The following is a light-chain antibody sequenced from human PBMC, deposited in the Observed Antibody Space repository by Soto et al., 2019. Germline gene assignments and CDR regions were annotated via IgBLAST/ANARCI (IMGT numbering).Light chain of an antibody. V-gene: IGKV3-20*01. Sequence: EIVLTQSPGTLSLSPGERATLSCRASQSVSSSYLAWYQQKPGQAPRLLIYGASSRATGIPDRFSGSGSATAFTLSISRLAPEDCAVYYCQQYGSSPRTFGQGTRVEIK. CDR2: GAS. CDR3: QQYGSSPRT. CDR1: QSVSSSY. J-gene: IGKJ1*01.